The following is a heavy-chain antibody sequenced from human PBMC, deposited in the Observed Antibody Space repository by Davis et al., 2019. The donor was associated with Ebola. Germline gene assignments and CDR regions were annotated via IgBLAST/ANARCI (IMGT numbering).Heavy chain of an antibody. CDR1: GFTFSTYG. J-gene: IGHJ4*02. V-gene: IGHV3-30*18. CDR2: ISYDGSNK. Sequence: GESLKISCAASGFTFSTYGMHWVRQSPVKGLEWVAVISYDGSNKYFADSVKGRFTISRDNTKNTLHLQMNSLRVEDTAIYYCAKDADEDDYGLFDNWGQGALVSVSS. CDR3: AKDADEDDYGLFDN. D-gene: IGHD4-17*01.